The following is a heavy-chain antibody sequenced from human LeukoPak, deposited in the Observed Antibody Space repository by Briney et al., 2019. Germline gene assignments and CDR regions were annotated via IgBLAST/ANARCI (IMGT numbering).Heavy chain of an antibody. D-gene: IGHD3-22*01. CDR2: ISGSGGST. CDR1: GFTFSSYA. J-gene: IGHJ4*02. CDR3: AKDLVGNYYDSSGCFDY. V-gene: IGHV3-23*01. Sequence: PGGSLRLSCAASGFTFSSYAMSWVRQAPGKGLEWVSAISGSGGSTYYAGSVKGRFTISRDNSKNTLYLQMNSLRAEDTAVYYCAKDLVGNYYDSSGCFDYWGQGTLVTVSS.